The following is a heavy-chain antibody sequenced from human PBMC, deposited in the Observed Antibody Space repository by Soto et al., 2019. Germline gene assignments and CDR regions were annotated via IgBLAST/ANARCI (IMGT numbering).Heavy chain of an antibody. V-gene: IGHV3-21*01. CDR1: GFTFSSYS. CDR2: ISSSSSYI. D-gene: IGHD3-22*01. Sequence: EVQLVESGGGLVKPGGSLRLSCAASGFTFSSYSMNWVRQAPGKGLEWVSSISSSSSYIYYADSVKGRFTISRDNAKNSLYLQMNSLRAEDTAVYYCARDSGPYYYDSSGYAQSYWYFDLWGRGTLVTVSS. J-gene: IGHJ2*01. CDR3: ARDSGPYYYDSSGYAQSYWYFDL.